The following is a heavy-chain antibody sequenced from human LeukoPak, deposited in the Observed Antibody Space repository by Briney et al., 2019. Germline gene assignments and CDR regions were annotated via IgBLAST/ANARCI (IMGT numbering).Heavy chain of an antibody. V-gene: IGHV3-23*01. CDR1: GFTFSSYG. CDR3: ARVLRYCSGGNCYSGGLGYMDV. J-gene: IGHJ6*03. D-gene: IGHD2-15*01. Sequence: PGGSLRLSCAASGFTFSSYGMSWVRQAPGKGLEWVSAISGSGGSTYYADPVKGRFTISRDNSKNALYLQMNSLRDEDTAVYYCARVLRYCSGGNCYSGGLGYMDVWGKGTTVTISS. CDR2: ISGSGGST.